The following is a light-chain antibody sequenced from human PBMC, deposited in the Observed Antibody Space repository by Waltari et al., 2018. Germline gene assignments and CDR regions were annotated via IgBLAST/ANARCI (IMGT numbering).Light chain of an antibody. CDR1: QSVSAY. V-gene: IGKV3-11*01. CDR3: QQRYNWPRT. CDR2: DTS. Sequence: EIVLKQSPATLSLSPGQRATPPCRASQSVSAYLAWYQQRPGQAPRLLIYDTSNRATGIPARFSGSGSGTDFTLTISSLEPEDFAFYYCQQRYNWPRTFGQGTKVEIK. J-gene: IGKJ1*01.